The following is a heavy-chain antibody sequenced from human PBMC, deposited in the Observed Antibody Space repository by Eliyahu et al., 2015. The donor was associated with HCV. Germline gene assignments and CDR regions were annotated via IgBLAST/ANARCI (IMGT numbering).Heavy chain of an antibody. V-gene: IGHV3-21*01. Sequence: EVQLVESGGGLVKPGGSLRLSCAASGFTFPNYYMNWVRQAPGKGLEWVSSISSSGRYIYYADSVKGRFTVSRDNAKNSLYLQMNSLRAEDTAVYYCARDRHVEYSSSNWFEPWGQGTLVTVSS. CDR1: GFTFPNYY. CDR3: ARDRHVEYSSSNWFEP. CDR2: ISSSGRYI. J-gene: IGHJ5*02. D-gene: IGHD6-19*01.